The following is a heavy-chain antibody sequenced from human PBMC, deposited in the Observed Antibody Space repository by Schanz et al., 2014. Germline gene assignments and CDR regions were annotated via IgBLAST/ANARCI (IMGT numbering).Heavy chain of an antibody. D-gene: IGHD3-10*01. Sequence: QVQLVQSGAEVKKPGASVKVSCKVSGSIFSKLLMHWVRQGPAKGLEWMGGFDPKKGEAIYAQKFQGRVTMTTDTSTGITSLELRNLKSDDTAVYYCARDRVSFVRGPLGVDWGQGTQVIVSS. J-gene: IGHJ4*02. V-gene: IGHV1-24*01. CDR2: FDPKKGEA. CDR3: ARDRVSFVRGPLGVD. CDR1: GSIFSKLL.